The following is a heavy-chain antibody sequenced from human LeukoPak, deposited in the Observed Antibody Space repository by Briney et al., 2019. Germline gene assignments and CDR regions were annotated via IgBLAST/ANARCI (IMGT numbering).Heavy chain of an antibody. V-gene: IGHV3-43*02. CDR3: AGDSYSSGWYPGYYGMDV. J-gene: IGHJ6*02. D-gene: IGHD6-19*01. Sequence: GGSLRLSCAASGFTFDDYAMHWVRQPPGKSLEWVSLISGDGGSTYYADSVKGRFTISRDNAKNSLYLQMNSLRAGDTAVYYCAGDSYSSGWYPGYYGMDVWGQGTTVTVSS. CDR1: GFTFDDYA. CDR2: ISGDGGST.